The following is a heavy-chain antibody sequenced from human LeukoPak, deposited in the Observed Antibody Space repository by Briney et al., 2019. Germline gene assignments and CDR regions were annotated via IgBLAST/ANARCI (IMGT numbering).Heavy chain of an antibody. CDR1: GFTFSSYS. Sequence: GGSLRLSCAASGFTFSSYSMNWVRQAPGKGLEWVSYISSSGSTIYYADSVKGRFTISRDNAKNSLYLQMNSLRAEDTAVYYCARGAAAVYYYYYYMDVWGKGTTVTVSS. D-gene: IGHD2-15*01. J-gene: IGHJ6*03. CDR2: ISSSGSTI. V-gene: IGHV3-48*04. CDR3: ARGAAAVYYYYYYMDV.